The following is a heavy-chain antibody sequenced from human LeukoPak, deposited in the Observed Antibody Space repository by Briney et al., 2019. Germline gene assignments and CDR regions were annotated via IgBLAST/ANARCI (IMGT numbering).Heavy chain of an antibody. CDR3: ARRRLERYYDFWSGYNYYYYGMDV. CDR2: IYPGDSDT. Sequence: RGESLKISCKGSGYSFTSYWIGWVRQMHGKSLEWMGIIYPGDSDTRYSPSFQGQVTISADKSISTAYLQWSSLKASDTAMYYCARRRLERYYDFWSGYNYYYYGMDVWGQGTTVTVSS. J-gene: IGHJ6*02. D-gene: IGHD3-3*01. V-gene: IGHV5-51*01. CDR1: GYSFTSYW.